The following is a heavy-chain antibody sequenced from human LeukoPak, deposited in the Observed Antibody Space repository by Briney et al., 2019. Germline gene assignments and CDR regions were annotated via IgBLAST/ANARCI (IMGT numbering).Heavy chain of an antibody. CDR3: ARDQRGAWFDP. Sequence: GTSLRLSCAASGFTFSTYGMHWVRQAPGKGLDWVAVISSDGDTKFYADSVKGRFTISRDNSKNTLYLHLNSLRGEDTAVYYCARDQRGAWFDPWGQGTLVTVSS. V-gene: IGHV3-30*03. CDR1: GFTFSTYG. D-gene: IGHD6-25*01. CDR2: ISSDGDTK. J-gene: IGHJ5*02.